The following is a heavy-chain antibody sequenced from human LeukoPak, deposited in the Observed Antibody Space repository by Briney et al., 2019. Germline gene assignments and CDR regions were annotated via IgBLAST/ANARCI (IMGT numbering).Heavy chain of an antibody. Sequence: SETLSLTCTVSGGSFSSYYWSWIRQPPGKGLEWIGEINHSGSTNYNPSLKSRVTISVDTSKNQFSLKLSSVTAADTAVYYCARHVVRGVRWGPNWFDPWGQGTLVTVSS. CDR3: ARHVVRGVRWGPNWFDP. CDR1: GGSFSSYY. V-gene: IGHV4-34*01. J-gene: IGHJ5*02. D-gene: IGHD3-10*01. CDR2: INHSGST.